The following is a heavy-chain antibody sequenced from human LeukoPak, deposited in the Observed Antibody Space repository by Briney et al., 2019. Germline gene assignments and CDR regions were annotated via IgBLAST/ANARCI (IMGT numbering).Heavy chain of an antibody. J-gene: IGHJ4*02. CDR1: GFTFAGHA. V-gene: IGHV3-23*01. CDR3: AKGGLGGYNAVFDY. D-gene: IGHD5-24*01. Sequence: PGGSLRLSCATSGFTFAGHAKRWVRQAPREGLEGVSGISAGDGSSHYADSVKGRFTISVDNSKNTLYLQMNSLRAEDTAVYYCAKGGLGGYNAVFDYWGQGTLVTVSS. CDR2: ISAGDGSS.